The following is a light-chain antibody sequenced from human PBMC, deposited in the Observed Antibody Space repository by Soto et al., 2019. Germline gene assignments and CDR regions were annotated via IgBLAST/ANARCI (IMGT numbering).Light chain of an antibody. J-gene: IGKJ4*01. Sequence: DIMMTQSPDSLAVSLGERVTINCKSSQSVLYSSNNRNYLAWFQQKPGQPPKLLIYWASTRESGVPDRFSGSGSGTDFTLTISGLQAEDVAVYYCQQYYNTPLTFGGGTKVEI. CDR2: WAS. CDR3: QQYYNTPLT. V-gene: IGKV4-1*01. CDR1: QSVLYSSNNRNY.